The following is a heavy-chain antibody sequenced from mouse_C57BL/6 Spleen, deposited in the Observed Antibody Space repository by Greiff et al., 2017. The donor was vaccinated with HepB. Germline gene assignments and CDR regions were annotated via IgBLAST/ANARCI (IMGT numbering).Heavy chain of an antibody. CDR2: IDPSDSYT. D-gene: IGHD4-1*01. CDR3: ARVWERAGGFAY. J-gene: IGHJ3*01. V-gene: IGHV1-69*02. Sequence: VQLQESGAELARPGASVKLSCKASGYTFTSYCMHWVKQRPGQGLEWIGEIDPSDSYTNYNQKFKGKATLTADKSSSTAYMQLSSLTSEDSAVYDCARVWERAGGFAYWGQGTLVTVSA. CDR1: GYTFTSYC.